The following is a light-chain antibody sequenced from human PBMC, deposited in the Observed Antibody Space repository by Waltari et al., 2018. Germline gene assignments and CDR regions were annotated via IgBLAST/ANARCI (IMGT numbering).Light chain of an antibody. J-gene: IGKJ3*01. V-gene: IGKV3-20*01. CDR3: QQYGISPPFT. CDR2: GTS. CDR1: QSVGSTF. Sequence: EIVLTQSPGTLSLSPGVHATLPCRASQSVGSTFLVWYQQKPGQAPRLLIYGTSNRATGIPDRFSGSGSGTEFTLTISRLEPEDFAVYYCQQYGISPPFTFGPGTKVDIK.